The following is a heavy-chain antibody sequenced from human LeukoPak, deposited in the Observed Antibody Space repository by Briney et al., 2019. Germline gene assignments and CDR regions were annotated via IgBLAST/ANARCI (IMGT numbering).Heavy chain of an antibody. CDR2: ISYSGSS. CDR3: ARFIDEIDNWFDP. Sequence: SETLSLTCTVSGVSISSYYWSWIRQPPGKGLEWIGYISYSGSSNYNPSLKSRVSISVDTSKNQFSLKLNSVTAADTAVYYCARFIDEIDNWFDPWGQGTLVTVSS. J-gene: IGHJ5*02. CDR1: GVSISSYY. D-gene: IGHD3-16*02. V-gene: IGHV4-59*01.